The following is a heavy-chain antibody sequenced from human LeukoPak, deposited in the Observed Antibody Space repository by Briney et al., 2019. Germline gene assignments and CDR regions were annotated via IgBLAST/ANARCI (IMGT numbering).Heavy chain of an antibody. CDR1: GFTFSNSD. V-gene: IGHV3-23*01. CDR3: AKSRLTPHP. Sequence: GGSLSLSCAVSGFTFSNSDMSWVRQAPGKGLEGVSAIGGSGSSTFYADSVKGRFTVSRDNSKNTLYLQMSSLRAEDAAVYYCAKSRLTPHPWGQGTLVTVSS. CDR2: IGGSGSST. J-gene: IGHJ5*02. D-gene: IGHD1-14*01.